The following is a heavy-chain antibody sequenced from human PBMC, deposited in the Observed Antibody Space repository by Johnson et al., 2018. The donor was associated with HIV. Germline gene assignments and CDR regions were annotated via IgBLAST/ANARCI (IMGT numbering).Heavy chain of an antibody. J-gene: IGHJ3*02. V-gene: IGHV3-11*04. D-gene: IGHD5-24*01. Sequence: QVQLVESGGGLVKPGGSLRLSCAASGFTFSDYYMSWIRQAPGKGLEWVSYISSSGSTIYYADSVKGRFTISRDNAKNSLYLHINSLRAEDTAVYYCARGVEMATIRDVEDAFDIWGQGTIVTVSS. CDR1: GFTFSDYY. CDR3: ARGVEMATIRDVEDAFDI. CDR2: ISSSGSTI.